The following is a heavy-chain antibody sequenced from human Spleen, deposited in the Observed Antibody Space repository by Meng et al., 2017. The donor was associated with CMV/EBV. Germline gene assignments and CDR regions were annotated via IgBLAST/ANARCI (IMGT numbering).Heavy chain of an antibody. J-gene: IGHJ4*02. V-gene: IGHV4-34*01. CDR1: GGSFSGYY. Sequence: QPQLQESGPGLVKSSGPLSLSCAVYGGSFSGYYWSWIRQPPGKGLEWIGEINHSGSTNYNPSLKSRVTISVDTSKNQFSLKLSSVTAADTAVYYCARRDGRCLDYWGQGTLVTVSS. CDR2: INHSGST. D-gene: IGHD5-24*01. CDR3: ARRDGRCLDY.